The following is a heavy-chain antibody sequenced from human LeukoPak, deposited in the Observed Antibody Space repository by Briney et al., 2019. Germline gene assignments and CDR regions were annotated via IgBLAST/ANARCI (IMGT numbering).Heavy chain of an antibody. V-gene: IGHV4-34*01. J-gene: IGHJ5*02. CDR2: INHCGST. CDR1: GGSFSGYY. CDR3: ARAGSMVRGVISAWGPKNWFDP. Sequence: SETLSLTCAVYGGSFSGYYWSWIRQPPGKGLEWIGEINHCGSTNYNPSLKSRVTISVDTSKNQFSLKLSSVTAADTAVYYCARAGSMVRGVISAWGPKNWFDPWGQGTLVTVSS. D-gene: IGHD3-10*01.